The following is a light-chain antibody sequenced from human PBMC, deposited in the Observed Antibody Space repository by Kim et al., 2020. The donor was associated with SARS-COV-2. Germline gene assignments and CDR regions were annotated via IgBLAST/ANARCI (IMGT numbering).Light chain of an antibody. Sequence: SASIGDRVTITCRSSQDIRNDLGWYQQKPGKAPELLIYSASSLQSGVPSSFAGSGSGTDFTLTSSSLQPEDFATYFCLQDYNYPYTFGQGTKLEI. CDR2: SAS. V-gene: IGKV1-6*01. CDR1: QDIRND. CDR3: LQDYNYPYT. J-gene: IGKJ2*01.